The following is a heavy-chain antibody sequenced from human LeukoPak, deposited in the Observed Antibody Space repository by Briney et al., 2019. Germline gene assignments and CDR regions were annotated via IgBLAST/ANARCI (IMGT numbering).Heavy chain of an antibody. CDR1: GFTFSSYG. V-gene: IGHV3-30*02. CDR3: ATGRDTAMFRLDY. Sequence: PGGSLRLSCAASGFTFSSYGMHWVRQAPGKGLEGVAFIRYDGANKYYADSVKGRFTISRDNSKNTMYLQMNSLRAEDTAVYFCATGRDTAMFRLDYWGQGTLVTVSS. J-gene: IGHJ4*02. D-gene: IGHD5-18*01. CDR2: IRYDGANK.